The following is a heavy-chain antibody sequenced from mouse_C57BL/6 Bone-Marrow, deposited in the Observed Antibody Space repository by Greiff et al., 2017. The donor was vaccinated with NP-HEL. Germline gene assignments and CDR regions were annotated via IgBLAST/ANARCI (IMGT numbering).Heavy chain of an antibody. CDR2: INYDGSST. Sequence: EVKLQESEGGLVQPGSSMKLSCTASGFTFSDYYMAWVRQVPEKGLEWVANINYDGSSTYYLDSLKSRFIISRDNAKNILYLQMSSLKSEDTAPYYCARDRADYYGSSSYAMDYWGQGTSVTVSS. CDR3: ARDRADYYGSSSYAMDY. J-gene: IGHJ4*01. V-gene: IGHV5-16*01. CDR1: GFTFSDYY. D-gene: IGHD1-1*01.